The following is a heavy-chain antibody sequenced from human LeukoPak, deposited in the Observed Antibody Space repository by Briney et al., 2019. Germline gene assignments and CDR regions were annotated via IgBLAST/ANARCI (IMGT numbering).Heavy chain of an antibody. CDR1: GDSVTSLDHQ. CDR3: ARVKPYYDSSGYIDF. J-gene: IGHJ4*02. V-gene: IGHV4-31*03. CDR2: ISYSGIT. Sequence: QMQLQESGPGLVKPSQTLSLTCNVSGDSVTSLDHQWTWIRQHPGKGLEWIGYISYSGITHYNPSIQSRTSLSLDASENQFSLRLSSVTAADTAIYYCARVKPYYDSSGYIDFWGQGALVTVSS. D-gene: IGHD3-22*01.